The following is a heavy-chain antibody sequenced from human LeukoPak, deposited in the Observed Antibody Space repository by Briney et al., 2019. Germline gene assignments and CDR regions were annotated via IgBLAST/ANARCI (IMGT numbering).Heavy chain of an antibody. Sequence: NPGGSLRPSCAASGFTFSDYHMSWIRQAPGKGLEWVSYISSSGSTIYYADSVKGRFTISRDNAKNSLYLQMNSLRAEDTAVYYCAVPLTAMSFYDMDVWGQGTTVTVSS. V-gene: IGHV3-11*01. J-gene: IGHJ6*02. CDR3: AVPLTAMSFYDMDV. CDR2: ISSSGSTI. D-gene: IGHD5-18*01. CDR1: GFTFSDYH.